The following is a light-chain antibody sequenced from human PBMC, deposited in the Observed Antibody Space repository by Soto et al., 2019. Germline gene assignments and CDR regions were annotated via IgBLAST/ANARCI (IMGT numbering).Light chain of an antibody. CDR2: AAS. CDR3: QQYGSSTRT. CDR1: QTISSW. J-gene: IGKJ1*01. Sequence: DIQMTQSPSTLSGSVGDRVTITCRASQTISSWLAWYQQKPGKAPKLLIYAASSLQSGVPSRFSGSGSGTDFTLTISRLEPEDFAVYYCQQYGSSTRTFGQGTKVDIK. V-gene: IGKV1-5*01.